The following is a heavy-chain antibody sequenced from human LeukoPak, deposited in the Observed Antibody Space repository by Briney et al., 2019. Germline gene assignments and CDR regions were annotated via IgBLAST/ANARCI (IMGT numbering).Heavy chain of an antibody. J-gene: IGHJ4*02. D-gene: IGHD3-16*02. CDR2: INHSGST. CDR1: GGSFSGYC. CDR3: AGGRYDYVWGSYRADY. V-gene: IGHV4-34*01. Sequence: SETLSLTCAVYGGSFSGYCWSWIRQPPGKGLEWIGEINHSGSTNYNPSLKSRVTISVDTSKNQFSLKLSSVTAADTAVYYCAGGRYDYVWGSYRADYWGQGTLVTVSS.